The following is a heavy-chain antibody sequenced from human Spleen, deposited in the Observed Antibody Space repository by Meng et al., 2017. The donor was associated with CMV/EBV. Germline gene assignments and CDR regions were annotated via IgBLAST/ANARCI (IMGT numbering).Heavy chain of an antibody. J-gene: IGHJ4*02. V-gene: IGHV3-11*04. CDR1: GFTFSDYY. Sequence: AAGFTFSDYYMSWVRQAPEKGLEWVSNISSSGSSTDYADSVKGRFTISRDNAKNSLYLQMNSLRAEDTAVYYCVRETPTWIGYAFNSWGQGTLVTVSS. CDR2: ISSSGSST. D-gene: IGHD3-3*01. CDR3: VRETPTWIGYAFNS.